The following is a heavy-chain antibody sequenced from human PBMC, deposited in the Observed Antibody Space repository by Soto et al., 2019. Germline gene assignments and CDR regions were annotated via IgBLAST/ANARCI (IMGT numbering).Heavy chain of an antibody. CDR3: ARRYCSTTSCLIDY. Sequence: LRLSCAASGFTFNDYAINWVRQAPGKGLEWVSYISSSGGTTYYADSVKGRFTISRDNAKNSLYLQMNSLRAGDTAVYYCARRYCSTTSCLIDYWGQGTQVTVSS. CDR1: GFTFNDYA. V-gene: IGHV3-48*03. CDR2: ISSSGGTT. D-gene: IGHD2-2*01. J-gene: IGHJ4*02.